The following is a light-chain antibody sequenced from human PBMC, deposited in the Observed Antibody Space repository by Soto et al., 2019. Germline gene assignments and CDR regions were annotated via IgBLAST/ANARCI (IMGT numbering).Light chain of an antibody. CDR2: GAS. J-gene: IGKJ5*01. V-gene: IGKV3-20*01. CDR1: QSLITRY. Sequence: EIVLTQSPGTLSLFPGERATLSCRASQSLITRYLAWYQQKPGQAPRLLIYGASSRATGIPDRFSGSGSGTDFTVTISSLEPEDFAVYSCQQYGTSPTFGQGTRLEIK. CDR3: QQYGTSPT.